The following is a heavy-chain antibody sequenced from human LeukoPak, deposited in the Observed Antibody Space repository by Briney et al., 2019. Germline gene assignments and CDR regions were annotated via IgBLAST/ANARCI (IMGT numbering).Heavy chain of an antibody. CDR2: ISWNSGSI. D-gene: IGHD4-17*01. CDR1: GFTFDDYA. V-gene: IGHV3-9*01. Sequence: HPGGSLRLSCAASGFTFDDYAMHWVRQAPGKGLEWVSGISWNSGSIGYADSVKGRFTISRDNAKNSLYLQMNSLRAEDTALYYCAKDRSSYGDYGPGDGMDVWGQGTTVTVSS. J-gene: IGHJ6*02. CDR3: AKDRSSYGDYGPGDGMDV.